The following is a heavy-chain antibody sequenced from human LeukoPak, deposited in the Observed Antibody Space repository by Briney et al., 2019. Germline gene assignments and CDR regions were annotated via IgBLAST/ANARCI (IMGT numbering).Heavy chain of an antibody. CDR2: ISYDVSIT. V-gene: IGHV3-30*04. Sequence: GRSLRLSCAASGFIFSSCAMHWVRQAPGKGLEWVAIISYDVSITYYADSVKGRFTISRDNSNNSFYLQMNSLRIEDTAVYYCARGSRVWLLDYWGQGTLLTVSS. CDR3: ARGSRVWLLDY. J-gene: IGHJ4*02. D-gene: IGHD3-10*01. CDR1: GFIFSSCA.